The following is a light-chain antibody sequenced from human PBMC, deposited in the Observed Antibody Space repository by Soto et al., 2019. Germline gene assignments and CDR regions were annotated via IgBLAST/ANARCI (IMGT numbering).Light chain of an antibody. J-gene: IGKJ1*01. CDR3: QQYGSSPWT. CDR1: QSVSSSY. Sequence: EIVLTQSPGTLSLSPGERATLSCRASQSVSSSYLAWYQQKPGQAPRLLIYGALSRATGIPDRFSGSGSGTDFTLTISRLETEDFAVYYCQQYGSSPWTFGQGTKVEIK. V-gene: IGKV3-20*01. CDR2: GAL.